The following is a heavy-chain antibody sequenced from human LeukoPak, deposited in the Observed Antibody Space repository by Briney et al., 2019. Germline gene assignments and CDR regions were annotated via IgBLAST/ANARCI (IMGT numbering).Heavy chain of an antibody. Sequence: PGGSLRLSCAASGFTFSSYIMNWVRQAPGKGLEWVSSISSSSSYIYYADSVKGRFTISRDNSRSTLSLQMDRLRAEDTATYYCATYRQIQVPFEFWGQGTLVTVSS. D-gene: IGHD5-18*01. J-gene: IGHJ4*02. CDR2: ISSSSSYI. V-gene: IGHV3-21*04. CDR1: GFTFSSYI. CDR3: ATYRQIQVPFEF.